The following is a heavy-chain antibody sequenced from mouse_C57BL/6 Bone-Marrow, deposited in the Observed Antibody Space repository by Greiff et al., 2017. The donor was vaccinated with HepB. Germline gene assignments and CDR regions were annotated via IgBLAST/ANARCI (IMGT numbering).Heavy chain of an antibody. CDR1: GFTFSSYA. D-gene: IGHD3-2*02. J-gene: IGHJ4*01. CDR3: ARPGQLSRYYAMDY. V-gene: IGHV5-4*03. Sequence: EVNLVESGGGLVKPGGSLTLSCAASGFTFSSYAMSWVRQTPEKRLEWVATISAGGSYTYYPDNVKGRVTITRDNAKNNLYLQMSHLKSEDTAMYYCARPGQLSRYYAMDYWGQGTSVTVSS. CDR2: ISAGGSYT.